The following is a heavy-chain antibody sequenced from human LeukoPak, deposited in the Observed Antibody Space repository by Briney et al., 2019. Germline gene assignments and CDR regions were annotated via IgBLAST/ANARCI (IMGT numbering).Heavy chain of an antibody. V-gene: IGHV4-4*07. Sequence: SETLSLTCTVSGGSISSYYWSWIRQPAGKGLEWIGRIYTIGSTNYNPSLKSRVTMSVDTSKNQFSLKLSSVTAADTAVYYCAREVGYYGSGSYPFDYWGQGTLVTVSS. CDR2: IYTIGST. D-gene: IGHD3-10*01. CDR1: GGSISSYY. CDR3: AREVGYYGSGSYPFDY. J-gene: IGHJ4*02.